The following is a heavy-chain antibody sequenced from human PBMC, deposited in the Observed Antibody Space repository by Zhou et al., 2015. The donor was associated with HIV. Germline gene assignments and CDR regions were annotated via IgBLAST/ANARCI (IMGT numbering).Heavy chain of an antibody. CDR3: ARGPLGYCSSTSCYSSYWYFDL. D-gene: IGHD2-2*02. J-gene: IGHJ2*01. CDR1: GGTFSSYA. CDR2: IIPIFGTA. V-gene: IGHV1-69*12. Sequence: QVQLVQSGAEVKKPGSSVKVSCKASGGTFSSYAISWVRQAPGQGLEWMGGIIPIFGTANYAQKFQGRVTITADESTSTAYMELSSLRSEDTAVYYCARGPLGYCSSTSCYSSYWYFDLWGRGTLVTVSS.